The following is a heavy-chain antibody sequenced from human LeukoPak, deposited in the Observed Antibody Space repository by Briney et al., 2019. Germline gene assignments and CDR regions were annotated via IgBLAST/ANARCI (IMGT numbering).Heavy chain of an antibody. Sequence: PGGSLRLSCAASGFNFRSSAMAWVRLTPGKGLEWVSSISGSGETIHNADSVKGRFVISRDNSKNTLTLLMNSLGAEDTAVYYCTKVVVSGSGDYFASWGQGTRVTVSS. J-gene: IGHJ4*02. CDR1: GFNFRSSA. CDR3: TKVVVSGSGDYFAS. V-gene: IGHV3-23*01. CDR2: ISGSGETI. D-gene: IGHD6-19*01.